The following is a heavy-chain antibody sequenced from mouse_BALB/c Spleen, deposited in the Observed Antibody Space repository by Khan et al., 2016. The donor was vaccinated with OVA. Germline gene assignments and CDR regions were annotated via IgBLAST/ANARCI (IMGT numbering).Heavy chain of an antibody. V-gene: IGHV1-7*01. CDR3: ARRGLRWDFDY. CDR1: GYTFINYW. CDR2: INPSTGYT. Sequence: QVQLKQSGAELAKPGASVKMSCKASGYTFINYWILWVKQRPGQGLEWIGYINPSTGYTEYNQNFKDKATLTADKSYSTAYMQLISLTSEYSAVYYCARRGLRWDFDYWGQGTTLTVSS. D-gene: IGHD1-1*01. J-gene: IGHJ2*01.